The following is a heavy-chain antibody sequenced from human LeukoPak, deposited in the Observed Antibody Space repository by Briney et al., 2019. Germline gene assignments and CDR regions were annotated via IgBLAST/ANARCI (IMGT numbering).Heavy chain of an antibody. D-gene: IGHD6-19*01. CDR1: GFTVSSNY. Sequence: GGSLRLSCVASGFTVSSNYMNWVRQAPGKGLEWVSVLYTSGNTFYADSVKGRFTISRDTPKNTLYLQMNSLRVEDTAVYYCASWPVGWYGEDSWGQGTLVTVSS. J-gene: IGHJ4*02. V-gene: IGHV3-53*01. CDR2: LYTSGNT. CDR3: ASWPVGWYGEDS.